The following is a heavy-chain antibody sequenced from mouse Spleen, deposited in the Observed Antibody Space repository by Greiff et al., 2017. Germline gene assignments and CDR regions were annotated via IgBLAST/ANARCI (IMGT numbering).Heavy chain of an antibody. CDR3: ARHSRTGTGYYFDY. J-gene: IGHJ2*01. V-gene: IGHV5-6*01. CDR1: GFTFSSYG. D-gene: IGHD4-1*01. Sequence: EVQGVESGGDLVKPGGSLKLSCAASGFTFSSYGMSWVRQTPDKRLEWVATISSGGSYTYYPDSVKGRFTISRDNAKNTLYLQMSSLKSEDTAMYYCARHSRTGTGYYFDYWGQGTTLTVSS. CDR2: ISSGGSYT.